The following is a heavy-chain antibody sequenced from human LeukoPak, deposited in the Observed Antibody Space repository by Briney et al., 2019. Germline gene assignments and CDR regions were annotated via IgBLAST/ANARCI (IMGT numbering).Heavy chain of an antibody. J-gene: IGHJ4*02. CDR3: AKDKAPGSWHTPSDF. Sequence: GGSLRLXXXXXXXXXXXYXXSWVRQAPGKXLEWVSGISDSGDGTYYAESVKGRFTISRDNSKNTVFLQMNSLRADDTAKYYCAKDKAPGSWHTPSDFWGQGTLVTVSS. CDR2: ISDSGDGT. D-gene: IGHD6-13*01. CDR1: XXXXXXYX. V-gene: IGHV3-23*01.